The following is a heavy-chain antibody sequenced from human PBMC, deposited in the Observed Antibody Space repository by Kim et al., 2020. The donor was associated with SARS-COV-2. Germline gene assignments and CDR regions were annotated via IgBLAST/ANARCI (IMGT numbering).Heavy chain of an antibody. Sequence: NYNPSLNRRVTISVDTSKNQFSLKLSSVTAADTDVYYCARGGGYYYGMDVWGQGTTVTVSS. D-gene: IGHD3-16*01. V-gene: IGHV4-59*09. J-gene: IGHJ6*02. CDR3: ARGGGYYYGMDV.